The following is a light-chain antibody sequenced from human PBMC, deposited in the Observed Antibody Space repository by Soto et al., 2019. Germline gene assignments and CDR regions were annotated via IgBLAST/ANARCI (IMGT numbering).Light chain of an antibody. CDR1: QTIYSN. Sequence: IVMTQSPATLSVSPGERATLSCRAGQTIYSNVAWYHQRPGQAPRILIYRASTSATGVPARFSGSGSGTEFTLTISVLQSEDFALYYCQQYQNLWTFGQGTKVEIK. V-gene: IGKV3-15*01. CDR3: QQYQNLWT. CDR2: RAS. J-gene: IGKJ1*01.